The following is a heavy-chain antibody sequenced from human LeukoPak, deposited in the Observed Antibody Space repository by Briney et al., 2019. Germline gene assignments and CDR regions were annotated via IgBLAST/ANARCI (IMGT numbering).Heavy chain of an antibody. CDR2: IYYSGST. CDR1: GGSISSYY. J-gene: IGHJ2*01. V-gene: IGHV4-59*08. D-gene: IGHD6-25*01. CDR3: ARQGGGFWYFDL. Sequence: SETLSLTCTASGGSISSYYWSWIRQPPGKGLEWIGYIYYSGSTNYNPSLKSRVTISVDTSKNQFSLKLSSVTAADTAVYYCARQGGGFWYFDLWGRGTLVTVSS.